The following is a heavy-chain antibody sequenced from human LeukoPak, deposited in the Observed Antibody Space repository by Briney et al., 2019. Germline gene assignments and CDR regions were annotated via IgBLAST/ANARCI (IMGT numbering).Heavy chain of an antibody. D-gene: IGHD2-2*01. CDR2: INHSGST. J-gene: IGHJ4*02. V-gene: IGHV4-34*01. CDR3: ARGTVVVVPAAHDDKVNFDY. CDR1: GGSFSGYY. Sequence: SSATLSLTCAVYGGSFSGYYWSWIRQPPGKGLEWIGEINHSGSTNYNPSLKSRVTISVDTAKNQFSLKLSSVTAADTAVYYCARGTVVVVPAAHDDKVNFDYWGQGTLVTVSS.